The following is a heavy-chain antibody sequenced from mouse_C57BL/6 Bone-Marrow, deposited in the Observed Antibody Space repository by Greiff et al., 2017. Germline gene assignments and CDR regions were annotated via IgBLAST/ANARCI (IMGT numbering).Heavy chain of an antibody. Sequence: QVQLQQSGAELVKPGASVKLSCKASGYTFTEYTIHWVKQRSGQGLEWIGWFYLGGGSLKYNEKFKDKATLTAYKSSSTVYMELSRLTSEDSAVYFCARHEGLLYFDYWGQGTTLTVSS. CDR1: GYTFTEYT. CDR3: ARHEGLLYFDY. V-gene: IGHV1-62-2*01. CDR2: FYLGGGSL. J-gene: IGHJ2*01.